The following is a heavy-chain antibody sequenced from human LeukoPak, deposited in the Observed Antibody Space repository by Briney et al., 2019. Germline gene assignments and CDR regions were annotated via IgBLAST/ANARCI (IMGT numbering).Heavy chain of an antibody. CDR2: IIPIFGTA. CDR3: ARGAEGVTYYDFWSGYSGGGNFDY. V-gene: IGHV1-69*06. D-gene: IGHD3-3*01. J-gene: IGHJ4*02. Sequence: SVKVSCKASGGTFSSYAISWVRQAPGQGLEWMGGIIPIFGTANYAQKFQGRVTITADKSTSTAYMELSSLRSEDTAVYYCARGAEGVTYYDFWSGYSGGGNFDYWGQGTLVTVSS. CDR1: GGTFSSYA.